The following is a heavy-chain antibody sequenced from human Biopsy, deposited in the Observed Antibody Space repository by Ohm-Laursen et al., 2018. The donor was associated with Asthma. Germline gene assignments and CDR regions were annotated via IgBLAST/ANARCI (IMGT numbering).Heavy chain of an antibody. CDR2: ILFDGRKI. D-gene: IGHD6-13*01. CDR1: GFNFHNYG. CDR3: AKDRVAGRSYYFDY. Sequence: SLRLSCTAPGFNFHNYGMNWVRRAPGKGLECVAQILFDGRKINYPDSVKGRFTISRDNSKNMVYLQMNSLRPEDTAVYYCAKDRVAGRSYYFDYWGQGSLVSVSS. V-gene: IGHV3-30*18. J-gene: IGHJ4*02.